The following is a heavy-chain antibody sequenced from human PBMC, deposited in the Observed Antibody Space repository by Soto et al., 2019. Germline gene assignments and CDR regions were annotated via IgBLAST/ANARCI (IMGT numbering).Heavy chain of an antibody. V-gene: IGHV1-69*12. Sequence: QVQLVQSGAEVKKHGSSVTVSCKASGGTFSSYTISWVRQAPRQAHEWLGGIIPIVGTATYAQKFQGSVTITAEESTCAAFVELRSLISEDTAVYYCPRGNHRWLQMWYFDLWGRGTLGTVSS. CDR3: PRGNHRWLQMWYFDL. CDR1: GGTFSSYT. CDR2: IIPIVGTA. D-gene: IGHD5-12*01. J-gene: IGHJ2*01.